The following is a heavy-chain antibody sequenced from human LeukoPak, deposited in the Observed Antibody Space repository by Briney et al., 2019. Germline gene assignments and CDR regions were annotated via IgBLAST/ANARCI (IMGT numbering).Heavy chain of an antibody. J-gene: IGHJ4*02. V-gene: IGHV3-74*01. CDR2: INGDGRST. D-gene: IGHD3-22*01. CDR1: GGSIGSGGYY. Sequence: LSLTCTVSGGSIGSGGYYWSWVRQAPGKGLVWVSRINGDGRSTTYADSAKGRFTISRDNAKNTLYLQMNSLRVEDTAVYYCARGFDYYDSTGSGYWGQGTLVTVSS. CDR3: ARGFDYYDSTGSGY.